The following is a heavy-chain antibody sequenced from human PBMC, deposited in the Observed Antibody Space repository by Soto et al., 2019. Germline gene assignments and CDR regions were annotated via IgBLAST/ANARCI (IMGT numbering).Heavy chain of an antibody. V-gene: IGHV3-48*02. Sequence: EVQLVESGGGLVQPGGSLRLSCAASGFTFSTYRLNWVRQAPGKGLEWVSYISSGSGTIYYADSVKGRFTISRDNAKNSLHLQMNSLRDEDTAVYYCARDYCNYRHYYYGMDVWGQGATVPVSS. J-gene: IGHJ6*02. D-gene: IGHD4-4*01. CDR1: GFTFSTYR. CDR2: ISSGSGTI. CDR3: ARDYCNYRHYYYGMDV.